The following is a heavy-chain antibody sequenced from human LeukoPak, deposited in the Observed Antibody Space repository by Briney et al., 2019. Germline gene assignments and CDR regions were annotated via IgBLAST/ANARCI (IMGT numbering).Heavy chain of an antibody. CDR3: VPLYHGGVAY. CDR2: ISSDGGST. D-gene: IGHD3-16*02. CDR1: GFTFSSYG. J-gene: IGHJ4*01. V-gene: IGHV3-64D*06. Sequence: PRGSRILSCSASGFTFSSYGMHWVRQAPGKGLEYVSAISSDGGSTYYADSVKGRFTISRDNSKNTLYLQVRSLRADDTAVYYCVPLYHGGVAYWGQGTLVTVSS.